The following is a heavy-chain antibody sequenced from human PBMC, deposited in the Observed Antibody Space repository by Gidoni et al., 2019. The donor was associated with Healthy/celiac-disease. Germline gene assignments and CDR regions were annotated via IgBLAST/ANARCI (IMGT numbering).Heavy chain of an antibody. CDR3: ARGGQIQLWLHLGYYFDY. D-gene: IGHD5-18*01. Sequence: QVHLVQSGAEVKKPGASVKVSCKASGYTFISYGISWVRQAPGQGLEWMGWISAYNGNTNHAQKLQGRVTMTTDTSTSTAYMELRSLRSDDTAVYYCARGGQIQLWLHLGYYFDYWGQGTLVTVSS. V-gene: IGHV1-18*01. CDR2: ISAYNGNT. J-gene: IGHJ4*02. CDR1: GYTFISYG.